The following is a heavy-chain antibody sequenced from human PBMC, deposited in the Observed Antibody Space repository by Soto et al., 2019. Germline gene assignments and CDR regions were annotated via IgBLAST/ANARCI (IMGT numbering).Heavy chain of an antibody. CDR3: ARADDYGARPRPYSIDY. Sequence: GASVKVSCKASGGTFSSYTISWVRQAPGQGLEWMGRIIPILGVANYAQKFQGRVTITADKSTATAYMELSRLRSEDTAVYYCARADDYGARPRPYSIDYWGQGTLVTVSS. CDR1: GGTFSSYT. CDR2: IIPILGVA. J-gene: IGHJ4*02. D-gene: IGHD4-17*01. V-gene: IGHV1-69*02.